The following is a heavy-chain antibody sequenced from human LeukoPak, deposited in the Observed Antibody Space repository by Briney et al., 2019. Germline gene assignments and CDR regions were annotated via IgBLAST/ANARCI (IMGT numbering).Heavy chain of an antibody. D-gene: IGHD2-8*01. V-gene: IGHV3-21*01. CDR3: AREMVYATSYYYYGMDV. CDR2: ISSSSSYI. J-gene: IGHJ6*02. Sequence: GGSLRLSCAASGFTLSSYSMNWVRQAPGKGLEWVSSISSSSSYIYYADSVKGRFTISRDNAKNSLYLQMNSLRAEDTAVYYCAREMVYATSYYYYGMDVWGQGTTVTVSS. CDR1: GFTLSSYS.